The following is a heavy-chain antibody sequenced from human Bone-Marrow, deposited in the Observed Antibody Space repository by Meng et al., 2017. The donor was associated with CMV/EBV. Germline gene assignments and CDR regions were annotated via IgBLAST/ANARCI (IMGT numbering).Heavy chain of an antibody. J-gene: IGHJ3*02. CDR2: IYYSGST. CDR3: ARERAGDTIFGVVIPGGFDI. D-gene: IGHD3-3*01. V-gene: IGHV4-59*01. CDR1: GGSISSYY. Sequence: ESLKISCTVSGGSISSYYWSWIRQPPGKGLEWIGYIYYSGSTNYNPSLKSRVTISVDTSKNQFSLKLSSVTAADTAVYYCARERAGDTIFGVVIPGGFDIWGQGTMVTVSS.